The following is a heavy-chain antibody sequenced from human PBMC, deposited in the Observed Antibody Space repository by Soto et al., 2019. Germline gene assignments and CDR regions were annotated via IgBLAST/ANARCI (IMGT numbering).Heavy chain of an antibody. CDR2: IYSGGYT. J-gene: IGHJ4*02. Sequence: EVQLVESGGGLIQPGGSLRLSCAVSGFTVSNNYMSWVRQAPGKGLEGVSVIYSGGYTAYGDSVKGRFTISRDNSKNTLFLQMTSRGPAAPPVFYCGTHTGGGGYWGQGTLVTVSS. CDR1: GFTVSNNY. CDR3: GTHTGGGGY. D-gene: IGHD3-10*01. V-gene: IGHV3-53*01.